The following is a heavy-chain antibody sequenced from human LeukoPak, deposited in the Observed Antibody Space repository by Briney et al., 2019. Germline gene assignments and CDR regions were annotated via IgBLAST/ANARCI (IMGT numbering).Heavy chain of an antibody. D-gene: IGHD2-15*01. Sequence: RGSLRLSCAASGFTFSSYNMNWVRQAPGKGLEWLSYISGTSRTIYYADSVKGRLTISRDNAKNSLYLQMNSLRDEDTAVYYCAREGYCSGGSCYPYWGQGTLVTVSS. V-gene: IGHV3-48*02. CDR3: AREGYCSGGSCYPY. CDR1: GFTFSSYN. J-gene: IGHJ4*02. CDR2: ISGTSRTI.